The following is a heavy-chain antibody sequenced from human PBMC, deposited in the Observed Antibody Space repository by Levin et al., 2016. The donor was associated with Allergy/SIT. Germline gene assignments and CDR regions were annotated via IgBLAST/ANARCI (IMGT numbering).Heavy chain of an antibody. J-gene: IGHJ4*02. CDR2: IFSNDEK. D-gene: IGHD3-22*01. CDR3: ARKIGYYYDSSGYSFDY. Sequence: WIRQPPGKALEWLAHIFSNDEKSYSTSLKSRLTISKDTSKSQVVLTMTNMDPVDTATYYCARKIGYYYDSSGYSFDYWGQGTLVTVSS. V-gene: IGHV2-26*01.